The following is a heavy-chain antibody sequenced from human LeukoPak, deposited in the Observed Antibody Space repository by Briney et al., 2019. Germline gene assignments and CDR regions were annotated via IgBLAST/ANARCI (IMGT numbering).Heavy chain of an antibody. V-gene: IGHV3-48*03. CDR1: GFTFSSYE. J-gene: IGHJ3*02. D-gene: IGHD1-14*01. CDR3: ARVGIGDAFDI. CDR2: ISSSGSTI. Sequence: GGSLRLSCAASGFTFSSYEMNWVRQAPGKGLEWVSYISSSGSTIYYADSVKGRFTISRDNAKNSLYLQMNSLRAEDTAVYYCARVGIGDAFDIWGQGTMVTVSS.